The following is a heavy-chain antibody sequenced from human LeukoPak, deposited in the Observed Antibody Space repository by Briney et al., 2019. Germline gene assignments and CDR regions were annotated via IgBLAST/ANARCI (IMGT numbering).Heavy chain of an antibody. CDR3: ARSGRRSGQQLVGWFDP. CDR1: GNTFTAYY. D-gene: IGHD6-13*01. J-gene: IGHJ5*02. V-gene: IGHV1-2*06. Sequence: ASVKVSCKASGNTFTAYYIHWVRQAPGQGLEWMGRINPNSGGTNYAQKFQGRVTMTRDTSISTAYMELSRLRSDDTAVYYCARSGRRSGQQLVGWFDPWGQGTLVTVSS. CDR2: INPNSGGT.